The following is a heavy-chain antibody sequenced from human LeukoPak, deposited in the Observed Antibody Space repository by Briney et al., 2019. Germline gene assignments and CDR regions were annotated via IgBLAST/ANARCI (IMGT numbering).Heavy chain of an antibody. J-gene: IGHJ3*01. V-gene: IGHV3-74*01. CDR3: ARGGSPPEALGDTFDV. CDR2: VKSDGLST. Sequence: GGSLRLSCAASGFNFNTYWMHWVRQTPGKGLMWVSRVKSDGLSTNYADSVKGRFTISRDNAMNTLHLQMNCLRAEDTAVYYCARGGSPPEALGDTFDVWGQGALVTVSS. CDR1: GFNFNTYW. D-gene: IGHD1-26*01.